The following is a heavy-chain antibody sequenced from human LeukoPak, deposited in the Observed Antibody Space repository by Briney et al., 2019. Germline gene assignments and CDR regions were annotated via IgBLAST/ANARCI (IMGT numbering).Heavy chain of an antibody. V-gene: IGHV4-59*12. CDR3: ARFSRFTGYNWFDP. CDR1: GGSISSYY. Sequence: SETLSLTCTVSGGSISSYYWSWIRQPPGKGLEWIGYIYYSGSTNYNPSLKSRVTISVDTSKNQFSLKLSSVTAADTAVYYCARFSRFTGYNWFDPWGQGTLVTVSS. D-gene: IGHD3-3*01. CDR2: IYYSGST. J-gene: IGHJ5*02.